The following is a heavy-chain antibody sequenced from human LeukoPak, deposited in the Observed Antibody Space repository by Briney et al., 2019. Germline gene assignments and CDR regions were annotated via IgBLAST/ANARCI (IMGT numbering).Heavy chain of an antibody. V-gene: IGHV3-53*01. J-gene: IGHJ6*03. CDR3: ARVHGDRSFYYYMDV. CDR2: IYSGGPT. CDR1: GFTFASYS. Sequence: GGSLRLSCAASGFTFASYSMNWVRQAPGAGLEWVSSIYSGGPTYSANSVKGRFTISTHNSKNTLFLQMNSLRAEDTAVYYCARVHGDRSFYYYMDVWGKGTTVTVSS.